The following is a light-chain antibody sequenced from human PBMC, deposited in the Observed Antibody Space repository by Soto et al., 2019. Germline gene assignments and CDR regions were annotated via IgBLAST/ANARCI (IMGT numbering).Light chain of an antibody. V-gene: IGKV1-5*03. CDR3: QQYNSYSPS. Sequence: DIQMTQSPSTLSASVGDRVTITCPASQSISSRLAWYQQKPGKATKLLIYKASSIESGVPSRFSGSGSGTEFTLTISSLQPDDFATYYCQQYNSYSPSFGQGSKVDIK. CDR1: QSISSR. CDR2: KAS. J-gene: IGKJ1*01.